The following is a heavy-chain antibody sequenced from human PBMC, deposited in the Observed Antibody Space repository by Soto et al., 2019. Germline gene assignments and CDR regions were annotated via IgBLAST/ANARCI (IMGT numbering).Heavy chain of an antibody. V-gene: IGHV3-21*01. Sequence: GGSLRLSCAASGFTFNIYSMNWVRQAPGKGLEWVSSISSRSSNIDYADSVRGRFTISRDNANNSLYLQMNNLSADDTAVYYCARDTEMLAPLIYMDHWGRGTLVTVPQ. D-gene: IGHD3-3*02. CDR2: ISSRSSNI. J-gene: IGHJ4*02. CDR3: ARDTEMLAPLIYMDH. CDR1: GFTFNIYS.